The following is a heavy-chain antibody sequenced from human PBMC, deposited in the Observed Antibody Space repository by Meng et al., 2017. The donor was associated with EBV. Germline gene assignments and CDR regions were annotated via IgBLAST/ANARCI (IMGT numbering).Heavy chain of an antibody. CDR1: GDPFRYHA. J-gene: IGHJ4*02. CDR3: ASESGRGYTPDY. CDR2: FLPRLGAP. D-gene: IGHD3-10*01. V-gene: IGHV1-69*01. Sequence: QVRLGESEAEVKKPGSPVKDSCKTSGDPFRYHAISWVRQAPGQGLEWLGGFLPRLGAPNYAQKFHGRVKITADESTSTHYMDLSSLRSEDTAIYYCASESGRGYTPDYWGQGTLVTVSS.